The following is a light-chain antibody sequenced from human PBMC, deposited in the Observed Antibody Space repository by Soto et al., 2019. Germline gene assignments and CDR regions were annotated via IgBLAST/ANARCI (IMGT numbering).Light chain of an antibody. CDR3: QQDGSSTGT. Sequence: IVRSQSQITLSVSSGARATLSCSATQSVSSNLTCYQQRPTQAPRLLLHGASTRATGIPDRFSGSGSGTDFTLTISRLETEDFAVYYCQQDGSSTGTFGQGTRV. J-gene: IGKJ1*01. CDR2: GAS. CDR1: QSVSSN. V-gene: IGKV3-20*01.